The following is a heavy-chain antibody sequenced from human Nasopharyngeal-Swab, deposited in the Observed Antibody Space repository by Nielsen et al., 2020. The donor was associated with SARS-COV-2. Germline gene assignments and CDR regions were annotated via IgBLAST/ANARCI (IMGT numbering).Heavy chain of an antibody. CDR3: ARVDVHDAFDI. CDR1: GFTFSSYW. Sequence: GESLKISCAASGFTFSSYWMHWVRQAPGEGLVWVSRMNSDGSRTNYADSVKGRFTISRDNAKKTLYLQMNSLRAEDTAVYYCARVDVHDAFDIWGQGTVVTVSS. V-gene: IGHV3-74*01. CDR2: MNSDGSRT. D-gene: IGHD3-16*01. J-gene: IGHJ3*02.